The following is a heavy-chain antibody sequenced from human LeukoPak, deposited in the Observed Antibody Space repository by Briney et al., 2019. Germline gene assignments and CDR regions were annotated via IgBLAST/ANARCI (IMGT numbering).Heavy chain of an antibody. CDR1: GFTVSSYG. Sequence: GGSLRLSCAASGFTVSSYGMHWVRQAPGKGLEWVAVISYDGSNKYYADSVKGRFTISRDNSKNTLYLQMNSLRAEDTAVYYCAKGLTYYDSSGLHDAFDIWGQGTMVTVSS. D-gene: IGHD3-22*01. CDR2: ISYDGSNK. CDR3: AKGLTYYDSSGLHDAFDI. V-gene: IGHV3-30*18. J-gene: IGHJ3*02.